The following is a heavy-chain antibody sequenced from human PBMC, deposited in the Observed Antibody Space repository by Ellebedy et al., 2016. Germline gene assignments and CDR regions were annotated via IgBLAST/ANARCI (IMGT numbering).Heavy chain of an antibody. V-gene: IGHV3-7*01. CDR2: IKQDGSEK. CDR3: ASIAVAGRVEYFQD. CDR1: RFIFGSYW. D-gene: IGHD6-19*01. Sequence: GESLKISXAASRFIFGSYWMSWVRRAPGKGLEWVANIKQDGSEKYYMDSVKGRFTISRDNAKNSLYLQMYNLRVEETAVYYCASIAVAGRVEYFQDWGQGTLVTVSS. J-gene: IGHJ1*01.